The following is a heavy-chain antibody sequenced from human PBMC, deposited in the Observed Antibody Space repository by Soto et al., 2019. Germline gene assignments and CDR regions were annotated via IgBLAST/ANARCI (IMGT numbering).Heavy chain of an antibody. V-gene: IGHV3-11*05. Sequence: PGGSLRLSCAASGLTFSDFYMSWIRQAPGQGLEWVSYINGGSSHTNYADSVKGRFTISRDNAKNSLYLQMNSLRAEDTAVYYCARDALLWFGELSYFDYWGQGTLVTVSS. CDR1: GLTFSDFY. CDR3: ARDALLWFGELSYFDY. D-gene: IGHD3-10*01. J-gene: IGHJ4*02. CDR2: INGGSSHT.